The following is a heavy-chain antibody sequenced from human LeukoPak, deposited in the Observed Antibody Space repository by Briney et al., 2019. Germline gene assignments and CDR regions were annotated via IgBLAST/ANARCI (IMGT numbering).Heavy chain of an antibody. V-gene: IGHV4-34*01. CDR2: INHSGST. D-gene: IGHD3-10*01. CDR3: ARVLPALRSIWFDP. Sequence: NPSETLSLTCAVYGGSFSGYYWSWIRQPPGKGLEWIGEINHSGSTNYNPSLKSRVTISVDTSKNQSSLKLSSVTAADTAVYYCARVLPALRSIWFDPWGQGTLVTVSS. J-gene: IGHJ5*02. CDR1: GGSFSGYY.